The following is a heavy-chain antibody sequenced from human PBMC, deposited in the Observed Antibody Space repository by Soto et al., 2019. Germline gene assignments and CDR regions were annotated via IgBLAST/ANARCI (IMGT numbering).Heavy chain of an antibody. Sequence: QVQLVESGGGVVQPGRSLRLSCAASGFTFSSYGMHWGRQAPGKGLEWVAVISYDGSNKYYADSVKGRVTISRDNSKNTLYLQMNSLRAEDTAVYYCAPWFGAFDYWGQGTLVTVSS. J-gene: IGHJ4*02. D-gene: IGHD3-10*01. CDR3: APWFGAFDY. CDR2: ISYDGSNK. V-gene: IGHV3-30*03. CDR1: GFTFSSYG.